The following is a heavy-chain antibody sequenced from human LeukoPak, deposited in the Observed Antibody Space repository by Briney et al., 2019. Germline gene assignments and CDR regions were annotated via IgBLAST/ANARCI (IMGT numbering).Heavy chain of an antibody. CDR2: IYYSGST. D-gene: IGHD3-16*02. J-gene: IGHJ5*02. V-gene: IGHV4-59*12. CDR3: ARGLYDYVWGSYRKNWFDP. CDR1: GGSISSYY. Sequence: SETLSLTCTVSGGSISSYYWSWIRQPPGKGLEWIGYIYYSGSTNYNPSLKSRVTISVDTSKNQFSLKLSSVTAADTAVYYCARGLYDYVWGSYRKNWFDPWGQGTLVTVSS.